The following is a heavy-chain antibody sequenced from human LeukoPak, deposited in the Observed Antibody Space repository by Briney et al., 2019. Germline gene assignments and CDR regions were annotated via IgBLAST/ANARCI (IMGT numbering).Heavy chain of an antibody. CDR1: GYTFASYY. J-gene: IGHJ4*02. V-gene: IGHV1-46*01. D-gene: IGHD2-2*01. Sequence: ASVKVSCKASGYTFASYYMHWVRQAPGQGLEWMGTINPSGASTRYAQKFQGRVTMTRDTSTGTVYMELSSLRSEDTAVYYCARDFVVVPCAMYYFEYWGQGTLVTVSS. CDR3: ARDFVVVPCAMYYFEY. CDR2: INPSGAST.